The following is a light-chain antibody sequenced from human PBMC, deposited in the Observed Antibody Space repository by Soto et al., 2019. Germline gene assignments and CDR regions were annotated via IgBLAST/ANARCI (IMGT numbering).Light chain of an antibody. J-gene: IGLJ7*01. CDR1: SSNIGSNT. CDR2: SNN. Sequence: SVLTQPPSASGTPGQRVTISCSGSSSNIGSNTVNWYQQLPGTAPKLLIYSNNQRPSGVPDRFSGSKSGTSASQAISGLQSEDEADYYCAAWDDSLNGAVFGGGTQLTVL. CDR3: AAWDDSLNGAV. V-gene: IGLV1-44*01.